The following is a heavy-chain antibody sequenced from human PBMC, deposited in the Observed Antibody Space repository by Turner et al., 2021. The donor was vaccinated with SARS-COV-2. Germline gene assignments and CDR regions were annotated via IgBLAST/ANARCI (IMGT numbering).Heavy chain of an antibody. J-gene: IGHJ4*02. CDR2: IVPTFSRT. Sequence: VQLVQSGAEVKKPGSSVTVSCTASGHTFRNYAINWVRQAPGQGLEWMGRIVPTFSRTNYAQDFQGRVTITADKSSNTLNMELSSLRSDDTAVYYCAREGSALDYWGQGTLVTVSS. CDR3: AREGSALDY. V-gene: IGHV1-69*04. CDR1: GHTFRNYA.